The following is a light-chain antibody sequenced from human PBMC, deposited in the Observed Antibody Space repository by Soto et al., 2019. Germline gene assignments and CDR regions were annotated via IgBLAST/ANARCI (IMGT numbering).Light chain of an antibody. CDR2: AAS. V-gene: IGKV1-39*01. CDR3: QQSYSTPPLT. J-gene: IGKJ4*01. CDR1: QSISRY. Sequence: DIQMTQSPSSLSASVGDRVTITCRASQSISRYLNWYQQKPGKAPKLLIYAASSLQSGVPSRFSGSGSGTDFTLTISSLQPEDGATYYCQQSYSTPPLTFGGGTKGEIK.